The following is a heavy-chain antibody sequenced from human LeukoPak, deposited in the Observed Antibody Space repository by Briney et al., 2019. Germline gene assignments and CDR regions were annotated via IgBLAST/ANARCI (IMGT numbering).Heavy chain of an antibody. Sequence: SETLSLTCAVSGASISGSGYYLGWIRQPPGKGLEWIGNIYYTGNTYYNASLQSRVTISIDTSKNQFSLKLSSVTAADTAVYYCARGCRDGYSNYWYFDLWGRGTLVTVSS. V-gene: IGHV4-39*07. D-gene: IGHD5-24*01. CDR1: GASISGSGYY. CDR2: IYYTGNT. J-gene: IGHJ2*01. CDR3: ARGCRDGYSNYWYFDL.